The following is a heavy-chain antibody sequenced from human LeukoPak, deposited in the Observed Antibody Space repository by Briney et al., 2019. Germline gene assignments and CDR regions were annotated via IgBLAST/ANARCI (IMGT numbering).Heavy chain of an antibody. CDR2: MNPDSGNT. J-gene: IGHJ4*02. V-gene: IGHV1-8*01. CDR3: ARGSFI. CDR1: GYTFTNSD. Sequence: ASVKVSCKASGYTFTNSDINWVRQATGQGLEWTGLMNPDSGNTAYAPKFQGRVTMTRNTSITTAYLELSGLRFEHTAVYYCARGSFIWCRGTLVTVSS.